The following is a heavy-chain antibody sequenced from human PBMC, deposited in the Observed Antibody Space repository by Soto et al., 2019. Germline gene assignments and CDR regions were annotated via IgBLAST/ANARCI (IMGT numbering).Heavy chain of an antibody. D-gene: IGHD4-17*01. CDR1: GGSISSSSYY. Sequence: PSETLSLTCTVSGGSISSSSYYWGWIRQPPGKGLEWIGSIYYSGSTYYNPSLKSRVTISVDTSKNQFSLKLSSVTAADTAVYYCARHWTTQDCSDFCGQGILVTVSS. CDR2: IYYSGST. V-gene: IGHV4-39*01. J-gene: IGHJ4*02. CDR3: ARHWTTQDCSDF.